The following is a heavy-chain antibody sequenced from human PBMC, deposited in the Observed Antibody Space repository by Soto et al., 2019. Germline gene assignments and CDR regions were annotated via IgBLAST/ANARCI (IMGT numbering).Heavy chain of an antibody. Sequence: QVQLQESGPGLLRPSQTLSLTCTVSGDSITSDDYYWTWIRQPPAKGLEWLGHIYYTGSTSYNPSLESRGSISLDTSKNQFSLRVRSVTAADTAVSYCARASVQIINASRAMDVWGHGTSVIVSS. CDR3: ARASVQIINASRAMDV. CDR1: GDSITSDDYY. V-gene: IGHV4-30-4*01. J-gene: IGHJ6*02. D-gene: IGHD3-10*01. CDR2: IYYTGST.